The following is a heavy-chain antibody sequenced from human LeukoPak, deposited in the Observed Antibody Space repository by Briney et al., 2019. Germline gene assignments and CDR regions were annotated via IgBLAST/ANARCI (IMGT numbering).Heavy chain of an antibody. J-gene: IGHJ4*02. CDR1: GYSISSGYY. CDR3: ARLRRSRLAEFDY. D-gene: IGHD3-3*02. V-gene: IGHV4-38-2*02. CDR2: ISHSGST. Sequence: QSSETLSLTCTVSGYSISSGYYWGWIRQPPGKGLKWIGSISHSGSTYYNPSLKSRVTISVDTSKNQFSLKLSSLTAADTAVYYCARLRRSRLAEFDYWGQGTLVTVSS.